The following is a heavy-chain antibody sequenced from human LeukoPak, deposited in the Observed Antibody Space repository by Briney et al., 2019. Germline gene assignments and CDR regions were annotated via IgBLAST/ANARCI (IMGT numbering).Heavy chain of an antibody. Sequence: GSLRLSCAASGFTFSSYGMSWVRQAPGKGLEWVSAISGSGSSTYYADSVKGRFTISRDNSKNTLYLQMNSLRAEDTAVYYCAKSYYDSSGYYYEYFQHWGQGTLVTVSS. CDR2: ISGSGSST. D-gene: IGHD3-22*01. CDR1: GFTFSSYG. V-gene: IGHV3-23*01. J-gene: IGHJ1*01. CDR3: AKSYYDSSGYYYEYFQH.